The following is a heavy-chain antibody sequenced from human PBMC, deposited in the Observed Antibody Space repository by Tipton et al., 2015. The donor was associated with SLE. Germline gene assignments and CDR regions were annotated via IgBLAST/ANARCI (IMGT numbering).Heavy chain of an antibody. CDR1: GYTFTSYG. D-gene: IGHD3-16*02. J-gene: IGHJ4*02. CDR2: ISAYNGNT. CDR3: ARDLEAVTYYDYVWGSYRSHLNFDY. V-gene: IGHV1-18*04. Sequence: QVQLVQSGAEVKKPGASVKVSCKASGYTFTSYGISWVRQAPGQGLEWMGWISAYNGNTNYAQKLQGRVTMTTDTSTSTAYMELRSLRSDDTAVYYCARDLEAVTYYDYVWGSYRSHLNFDYWGQGTLVTVSS.